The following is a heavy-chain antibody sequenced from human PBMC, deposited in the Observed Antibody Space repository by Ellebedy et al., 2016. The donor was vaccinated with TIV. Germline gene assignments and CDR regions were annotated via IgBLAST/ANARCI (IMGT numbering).Heavy chain of an antibody. CDR2: IWYDGSKT. J-gene: IGHJ1*01. V-gene: IGHV3-33*01. D-gene: IGHD3-10*01. Sequence: GESLKISCAASGFTFSIHGMHWVRQVPGKGLHWVAVIWYDGSKTYYADSAQGRFTISRDNAKNSLYLQMSSLKVEDTAVYYCGRGYFVSGWGQGTLVTVSS. CDR1: GFTFSIHG. CDR3: GRGYFVSG.